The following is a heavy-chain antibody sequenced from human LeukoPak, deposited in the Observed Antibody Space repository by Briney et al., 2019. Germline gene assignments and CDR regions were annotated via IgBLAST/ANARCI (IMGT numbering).Heavy chain of an antibody. V-gene: IGHV4-4*02. Sequence: PSETLSLTCAVSGGSISSHNWWSWVRQPPGKGLEWIGEIYHSGSANHNPSLKSRVTISVDKSKNQFSLKLTSVTAADTAVYYFHAFDIWGHGTLVTVSS. CDR2: IYHSGSA. J-gene: IGHJ3*02. CDR3: HAFDI. CDR1: GGSISSHNW.